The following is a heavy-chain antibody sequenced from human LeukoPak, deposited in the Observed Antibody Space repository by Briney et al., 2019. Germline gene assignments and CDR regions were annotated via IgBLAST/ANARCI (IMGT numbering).Heavy chain of an antibody. D-gene: IGHD6-19*01. CDR2: IYYSGST. CDR1: GGSISSGGYY. CDR3: ASTQQWLAFDY. J-gene: IGHJ4*02. Sequence: SETLSLTCTVSGGSISSGGYYWSWIRQHPGKGLEWIGYIYYSGSTYYNPSLKSRVTTSVDTSKNQFSLRLSSVTAADTAVYYCASTQQWLAFDYWGQGILVTVSS. V-gene: IGHV4-61*08.